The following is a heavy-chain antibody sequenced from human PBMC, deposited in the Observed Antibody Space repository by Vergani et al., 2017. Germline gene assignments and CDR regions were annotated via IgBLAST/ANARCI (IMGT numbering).Heavy chain of an antibody. CDR1: GYTFTGYY. D-gene: IGHD6-13*01. J-gene: IGHJ6*03. CDR3: ARHKEQLVPGNYYYYYYMDV. Sequence: QVQLVQSGAEVKKPGASVKVSCKASGYTFTGYYMHWVRQAPGQGLEWMGWINPNSGGTNYAQKFQGRVTMTRDTSISTAYMELSRLRSDDTAVYYCARHKEQLVPGNYYYYYYMDVWGKGTTVTVSS. CDR2: INPNSGGT. V-gene: IGHV1-2*02.